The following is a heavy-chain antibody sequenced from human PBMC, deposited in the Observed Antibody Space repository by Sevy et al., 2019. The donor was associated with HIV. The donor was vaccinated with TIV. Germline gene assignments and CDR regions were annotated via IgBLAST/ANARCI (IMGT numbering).Heavy chain of an antibody. D-gene: IGHD6-13*01. V-gene: IGHV3-23*01. J-gene: IGHJ4*02. CDR1: GFTFGNYA. CDR2: ISGSTIDT. CDR3: AKDRTDSLSWYYLDH. Sequence: GGSLRLSCAASGFTFGNYAMNWVRQAPGKGLEWVSSISGSTIDTSYADSVKGRFTISRDNSQNTLYLEMNSLRAEDTAVYYCAKDRTDSLSWYYLDHWGQGTLVTVSS.